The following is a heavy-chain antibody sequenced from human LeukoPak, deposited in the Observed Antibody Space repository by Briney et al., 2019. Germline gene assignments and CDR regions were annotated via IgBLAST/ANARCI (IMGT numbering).Heavy chain of an antibody. D-gene: IGHD3-10*01. CDR3: ARVFDGYNAVLDY. Sequence: PGGSLRLSCAASGFIVSSSYMSWVRQAPGKGLEWVSVIYAAGNIYYADSVKGRFIIPRDNSKNTVYLQMNSLRADDTAVYYCARVFDGYNAVLDYWGQGTLVTVSS. J-gene: IGHJ4*02. CDR1: GFIVSSSY. V-gene: IGHV3-53*01. CDR2: IYAAGNI.